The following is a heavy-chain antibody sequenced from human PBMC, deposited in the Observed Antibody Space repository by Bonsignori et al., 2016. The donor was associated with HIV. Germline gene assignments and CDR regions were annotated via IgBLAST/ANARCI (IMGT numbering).Heavy chain of an antibody. CDR2: ISSSGSTI. CDR3: ARGSGRYCSSTSCYPFDY. D-gene: IGHD2-2*01. Sequence: GGSLRLSCAASGFTFSDYYMSWIRQAPGKGLEWVSYISSSGSTIYYADSVKGRFTISRDNAKNSLYLQMNSLRAEDTAVYYCARGSGRYCSSTSCYPFDYWGQGTLVTVSS. V-gene: IGHV3-11*04. J-gene: IGHJ4*02. CDR1: GFTFSDYY.